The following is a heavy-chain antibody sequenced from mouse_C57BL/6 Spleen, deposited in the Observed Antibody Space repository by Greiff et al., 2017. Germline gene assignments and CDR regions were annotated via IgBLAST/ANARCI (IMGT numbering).Heavy chain of an antibody. J-gene: IGHJ1*03. D-gene: IGHD1-1*01. CDR2: IHPNSGST. Sequence: QVQLQQPGAELVKPGASVKLSCKASGYTFTSYWMHWVKQSPGQGLEWIGMIHPNSGSTNYNEKFKSKATLTVDKSSSTAYMQLSSLTSEDSAVYYCARRPPPYYGSSYRYFDVWGTGTTVTVAS. V-gene: IGHV1-64*01. CDR3: ARRPPPYYGSSYRYFDV. CDR1: GYTFTSYW.